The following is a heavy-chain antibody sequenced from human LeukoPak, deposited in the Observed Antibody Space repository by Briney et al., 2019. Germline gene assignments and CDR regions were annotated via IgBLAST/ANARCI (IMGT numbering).Heavy chain of an antibody. CDR3: ARQLGHCSSTSCYYLDNWFDP. CDR1: GGSISNYY. D-gene: IGHD2-2*01. CDR2: IYYRGST. Sequence: SETLSLTCSVSGGSISNYYWNWIRQPPGKGLEWIGYIYYRGSTNSNPSLKSRVTMSVDTSKNQFSLKLSSVTAADTAVYYCARQLGHCSSTSCYYLDNWFDPWGQGTLVTVSS. V-gene: IGHV4-59*08. J-gene: IGHJ5*02.